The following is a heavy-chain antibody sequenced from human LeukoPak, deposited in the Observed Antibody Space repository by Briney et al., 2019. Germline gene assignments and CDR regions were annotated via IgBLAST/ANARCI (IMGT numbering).Heavy chain of an antibody. J-gene: IGHJ4*02. CDR1: GFTFSDYY. V-gene: IGHV3-11*01. D-gene: IGHD1-26*01. Sequence: GGSLRLSCAASGFTFSDYYMSWIRQAPGKGLEWVSYISSSGRTIYYADSVKGRFAISRDNAKNSLYLQMSSLRAEDTAVYYCARDVRVGPLKTYFDYWGQGTLVTVSS. CDR2: ISSSGRTI. CDR3: ARDVRVGPLKTYFDY.